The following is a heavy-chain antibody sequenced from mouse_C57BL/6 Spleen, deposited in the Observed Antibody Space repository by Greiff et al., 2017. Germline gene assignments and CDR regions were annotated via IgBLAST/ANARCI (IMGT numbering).Heavy chain of an antibody. CDR2: ISNGGGST. J-gene: IGHJ1*03. V-gene: IGHV5-12*01. CDR3: ARHGGLRRWYFDV. D-gene: IGHD2-2*01. CDR1: GFTFSDYY. Sequence: EVQLQESGGGLVQPGGSLKLSCAASGFTFSDYYMYWVRQTPEKRLEWVAYISNGGGSTYYPDTVKGRFTISRDNAKNTLYLQMSRLKSEDTAMYYCARHGGLRRWYFDVWGTGTTVTASS.